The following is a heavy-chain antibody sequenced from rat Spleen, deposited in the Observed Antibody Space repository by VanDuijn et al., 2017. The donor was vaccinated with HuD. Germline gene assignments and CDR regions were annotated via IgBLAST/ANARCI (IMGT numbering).Heavy chain of an antibody. CDR3: ARHPPSFGVRGFDS. D-gene: IGHD4-3*01. CDR1: GFSLSSYG. J-gene: IGHJ2*01. CDR2: IWGNGNT. V-gene: IGHV2-13*01. Sequence: QVQLKESGPGLVQPSQTLSLTCTVSGFSLSSYGVIWVRQPPGKGLEWMGVIWGNGNTNYNSALKSRLSISRDTSKSQVFLKMNSLQPEDTGTYHCARHPPSFGVRGFDSWGQGVMVTVSS.